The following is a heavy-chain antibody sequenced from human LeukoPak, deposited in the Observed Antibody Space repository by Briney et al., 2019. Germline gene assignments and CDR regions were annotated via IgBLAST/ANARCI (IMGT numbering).Heavy chain of an antibody. CDR1: GFTFSSYG. CDR3: ARDSNSWYWGTFDY. J-gene: IGHJ4*02. V-gene: IGHV3-23*01. Sequence: PGGSLRLSCAASGFTFSSYGMTWVRQAPGKGLEWVSDISGSGSTHYADSVKGRFTISRDNAKNSLYLQMNSLRAEDTAVYYCARDSNSWYWGTFDYWGQGTLVTVSS. D-gene: IGHD6-13*01. CDR2: ISGSGST.